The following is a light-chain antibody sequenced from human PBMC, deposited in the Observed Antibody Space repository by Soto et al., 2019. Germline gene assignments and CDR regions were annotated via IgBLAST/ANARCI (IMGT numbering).Light chain of an antibody. Sequence: QSVLTQPPSASGTPGQRVTISCSGGSSNIGSNTVNWYQQLPGTAPNLLIYSNNQRPSGVPDRFSGSKSGTSASLAISGLQSEDAGDYYCAAWDDSLNAVVFGGGTKLTVL. J-gene: IGLJ2*01. CDR3: AAWDDSLNAVV. CDR1: SSNIGSNT. CDR2: SNN. V-gene: IGLV1-44*01.